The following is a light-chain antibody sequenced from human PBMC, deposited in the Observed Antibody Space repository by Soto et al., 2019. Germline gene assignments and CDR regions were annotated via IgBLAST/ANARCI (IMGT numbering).Light chain of an antibody. CDR1: QSISSY. CDR2: AAS. CDR3: QHSYGTPRT. J-gene: IGKJ1*01. Sequence: DIKMTQSPSSLSASVGDRVTITCRASQSISSYLNWYQQKPGKAPKLLIYAASSLQSGVPSRFSGSVSGTDFTLTITSLQPEDSATYYCQHSYGTPRTFGQGTKVDIK. V-gene: IGKV1-39*01.